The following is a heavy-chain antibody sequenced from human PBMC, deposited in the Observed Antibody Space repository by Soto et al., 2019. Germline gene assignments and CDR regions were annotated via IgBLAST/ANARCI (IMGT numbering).Heavy chain of an antibody. CDR2: ISYDGSNK. D-gene: IGHD6-13*01. Sequence: QVQLVESGGGVVQPGRSLRLSCAASGFTFSSYGMHWVRQAPGKGLEWVAVISYDGSNKYYADSVKGRFTISRDNSKNTXYXXMNSLRAEDTAVYYCAKDHGGSSSWDYYYYYGMDVWGQGTTVTVSS. J-gene: IGHJ6*02. CDR1: GFTFSSYG. CDR3: AKDHGGSSSWDYYYYYGMDV. V-gene: IGHV3-30*18.